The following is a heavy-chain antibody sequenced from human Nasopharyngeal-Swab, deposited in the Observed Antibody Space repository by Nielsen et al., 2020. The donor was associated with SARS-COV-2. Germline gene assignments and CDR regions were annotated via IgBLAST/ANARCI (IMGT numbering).Heavy chain of an antibody. J-gene: IGHJ4*02. CDR3: ARGARRDGVDY. CDR1: GGSFSGYY. CDR2: INHSGST. Sequence: SETLSLTCAVYGGSFSGYYWSWIRQPPGKGLEWIGEINHSGSTNYNPSLKSRVTISVDTSKNQFSLKLSSVTAADTAVYYCARGARRDGVDYWGQGTLVTVSP. D-gene: IGHD5-24*01. V-gene: IGHV4-34*01.